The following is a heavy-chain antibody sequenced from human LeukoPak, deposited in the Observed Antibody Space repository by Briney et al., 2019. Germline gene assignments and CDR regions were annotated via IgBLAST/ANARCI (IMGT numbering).Heavy chain of an antibody. Sequence: SETLSLTCAVYGGSFSGYYWSWIRQPPGKGLEWIGEINHSGSTNYNPSLKSRVTMSVDTSKNQFSLKLSSVTAADTAVYYCARGQGYDFWSGFRPSMYYYYMDVWGKGTTVTVSS. CDR1: GGSFSGYY. D-gene: IGHD3-3*01. CDR3: ARGQGYDFWSGFRPSMYYYYMDV. J-gene: IGHJ6*03. CDR2: INHSGST. V-gene: IGHV4-34*01.